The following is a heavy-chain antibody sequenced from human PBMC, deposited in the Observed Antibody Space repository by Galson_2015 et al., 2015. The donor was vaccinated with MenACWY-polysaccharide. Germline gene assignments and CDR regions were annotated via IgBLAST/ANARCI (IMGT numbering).Heavy chain of an antibody. CDR1: GFTFSNYW. J-gene: IGHJ6*02. V-gene: IGHV3-7*01. Sequence: SLRLSCAASGFTFSNYWMAWVRQAPGKGLEWVANIQKDGSEKYYVDSVKGRFTISRDNALYLQMNSLRAEDTAVYSCARGHYGMDVWDQGTTAPASS. CDR2: IQKDGSEK. CDR3: ARGHYGMDV.